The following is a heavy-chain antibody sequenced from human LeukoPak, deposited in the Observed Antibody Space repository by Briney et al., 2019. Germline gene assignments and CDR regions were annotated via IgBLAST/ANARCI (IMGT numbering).Heavy chain of an antibody. J-gene: IGHJ4*02. CDR3: ARVDSGSWSLDY. D-gene: IGHD1-26*01. Sequence: ASVKVSCKASGYTFTGYYMHWVRPAPGQGLEWMGWINPNSGGTNYAQKFQGRVTMTRDTSISTAYMELSRLRSDDTAVYYCARVDSGSWSLDYWGQGTLVTVSS. CDR1: GYTFTGYY. V-gene: IGHV1-2*02. CDR2: INPNSGGT.